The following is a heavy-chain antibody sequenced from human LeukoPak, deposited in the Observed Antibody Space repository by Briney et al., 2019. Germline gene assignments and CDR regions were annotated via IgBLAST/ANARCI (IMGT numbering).Heavy chain of an antibody. D-gene: IGHD3-10*01. CDR2: ISGSGGST. J-gene: IGHJ3*02. Sequence: GGTLRLSCAASGFTFSSYGMSWVRQAPGKGLEWVSAISGSGGSTYYADSVKGRFTISRDNSKNTLYLQMNSLRAEDTAVYYCAKDRDLLDAFDIWGQGTMVTVSS. V-gene: IGHV3-23*01. CDR3: AKDRDLLDAFDI. CDR1: GFTFSSYG.